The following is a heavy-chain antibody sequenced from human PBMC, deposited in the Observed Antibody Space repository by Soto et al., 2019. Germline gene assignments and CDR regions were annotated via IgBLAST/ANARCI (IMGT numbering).Heavy chain of an antibody. CDR2: IYYSGST. CDR1: GGSISSSSYY. J-gene: IGHJ4*02. V-gene: IGHV4-39*01. CDR3: ARQGSSKYYFDY. Sequence: QLQLQESGPGLVKPSETLSLTCTVSGGSISSSSYYWGWIRQPPGKGLEWIGSIYYSGSTYYNPSLKSRVTISVDTSKNQFSLKLSSVTAADTDGYYCARQGSSKYYFDYWGQGTLVTVSS. D-gene: IGHD6-6*01.